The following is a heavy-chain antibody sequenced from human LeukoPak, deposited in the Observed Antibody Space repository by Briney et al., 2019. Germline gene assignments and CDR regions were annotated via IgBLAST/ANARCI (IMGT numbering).Heavy chain of an antibody. CDR2: INPNSGGT. Sequence: SVKVSCKASGYTFTGYYMHWVRQAPGQGLEWMGWINPNSGGTNYAQKFQGRVTMTRDTSISTAYMELSRLRSEDTAVYYCARGAYYYDSSGYYYVLHYDYWGQGTLVTVSS. CDR3: ARGAYYYDSSGYYYVLHYDY. J-gene: IGHJ4*02. D-gene: IGHD3-22*01. V-gene: IGHV1-2*02. CDR1: GYTFTGYY.